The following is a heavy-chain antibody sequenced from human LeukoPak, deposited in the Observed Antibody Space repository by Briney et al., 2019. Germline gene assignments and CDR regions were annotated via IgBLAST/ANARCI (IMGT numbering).Heavy chain of an antibody. J-gene: IGHJ4*02. Sequence: GGSLRLSCAASGFTFSSYAMSWVRQAPGKGLKWVSAISGSGGSTYYADSVKGRFTISRDNSKNTLYLQMNSLRAEDTAVYYCAIQRVVSTGQFDYWGQGTLVTVSS. D-gene: IGHD3-22*01. V-gene: IGHV3-23*01. CDR1: GFTFSSYA. CDR2: ISGSGGST. CDR3: AIQRVVSTGQFDY.